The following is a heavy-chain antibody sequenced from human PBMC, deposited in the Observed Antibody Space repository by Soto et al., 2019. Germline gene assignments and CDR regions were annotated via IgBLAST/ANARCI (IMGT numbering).Heavy chain of an antibody. J-gene: IGHJ4*02. V-gene: IGHV1-46*01. CDR1: GYTFTSYY. CDR2: INPSGGST. D-gene: IGHD3-22*01. Sequence: ASVKVSCKAPGYTFTSYYMHWLRQAPGQGLEWMGIINPSGGSTSYAQKFQGRVTMTRDTSTSTVYMELSSLRSEDTAVYCCARGGYYYDSSGYYKMNYWGQGTLVTVSS. CDR3: ARGGYYYDSSGYYKMNY.